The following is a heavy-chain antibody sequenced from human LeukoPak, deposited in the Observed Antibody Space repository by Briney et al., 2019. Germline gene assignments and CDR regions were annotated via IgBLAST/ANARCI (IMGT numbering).Heavy chain of an antibody. J-gene: IGHJ3*02. D-gene: IGHD3-22*01. CDR1: GYSFTSYW. Sequence: KPGESLKISCKGSGYSFTSYWIGWVRQMPGKGLEWMGIIYPGDSDTRYSPSFQGQVTISADKSISTAYLQWSSLKASDTAMYYCARHDPRHYYYDSSGLVRGDAFDIWGQGTMVTVSS. V-gene: IGHV5-51*01. CDR2: IYPGDSDT. CDR3: ARHDPRHYYYDSSGLVRGDAFDI.